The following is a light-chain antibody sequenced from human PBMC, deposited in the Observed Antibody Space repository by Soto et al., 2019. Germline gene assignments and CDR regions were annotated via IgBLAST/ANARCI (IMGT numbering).Light chain of an antibody. CDR1: QSVRSSH. CDR3: QQYGSSGT. J-gene: IGKJ1*01. Sequence: EIVLTQSPGTLSLSRGERATLSCRASQSVRSSHFAWYQQKPGQAPRLLIYGASNRATGIPDRFSGSGSGTDFTLTISRLEPEDFAVYYCQQYGSSGTFGQGTKVDIK. CDR2: GAS. V-gene: IGKV3-20*01.